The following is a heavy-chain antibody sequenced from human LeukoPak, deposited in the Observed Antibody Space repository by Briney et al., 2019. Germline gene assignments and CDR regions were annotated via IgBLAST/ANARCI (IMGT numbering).Heavy chain of an antibody. CDR3: TRAKRVIYDY. CDR2: INPNSGAT. Sequence: ASVKVSCKASGYTFTGYYMHWVRQAPGQGLEWMGWINPNSGATLYAQKFQGRVTMTRDTSINTAYMELSSLRSDDTAVYYCTRAKRVIYDYWGQGTLVTVSS. V-gene: IGHV1-2*02. D-gene: IGHD5-12*01. J-gene: IGHJ4*02. CDR1: GYTFTGYY.